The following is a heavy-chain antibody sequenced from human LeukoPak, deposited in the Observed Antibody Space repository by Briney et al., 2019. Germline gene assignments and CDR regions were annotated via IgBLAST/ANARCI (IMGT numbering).Heavy chain of an antibody. Sequence: SETLSLTCTLSGGSISTYYWSWIRQPPGKGLEWIGYIYHSESTSYNPSLKSRVTISVDTSKNQFSLKLSSVTAADTAVYYCARGGGYASPIGYWGQGALVTVSS. CDR1: GGSISTYY. D-gene: IGHD5-12*01. J-gene: IGHJ4*02. CDR3: ARGGGYASPIGY. CDR2: IYHSEST. V-gene: IGHV4-59*01.